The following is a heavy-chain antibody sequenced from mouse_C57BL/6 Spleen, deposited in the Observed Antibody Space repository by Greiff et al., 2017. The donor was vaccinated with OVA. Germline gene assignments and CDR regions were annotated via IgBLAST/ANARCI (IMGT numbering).Heavy chain of an antibody. V-gene: IGHV1-55*01. CDR2: IYPGSGST. CDR1: GYTFTSYW. J-gene: IGHJ3*01. CDR3: ARGPVELGFAY. Sequence: QVQLKQPGTELVKPGASVKMSCKASGYTFTSYWITWVKQRPGQGLEWIGDIYPGSGSTNYNEKFKSKATLTVDTSSSTAYMQLSSLTSEDSAVYYCARGPVELGFAYWGQGTLVTVSA. D-gene: IGHD1-3*01.